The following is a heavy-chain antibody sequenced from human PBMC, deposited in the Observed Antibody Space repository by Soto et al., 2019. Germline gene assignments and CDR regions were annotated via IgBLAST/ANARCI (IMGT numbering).Heavy chain of an antibody. Sequence: QVQLVQSGAEVKKPGASVKVSCRTSGYTFPSHGISWVRQAPGQGLEWMGWISGKNGNTNYAQKLQGRVTMTTDTSTNSAYMELRSLRSDDTAVYFCTSWAGKTQDFGGHFDDWGQGARVTVSS. CDR2: ISGKNGNT. CDR3: TSWAGKTQDFGGHFDD. J-gene: IGHJ4*02. V-gene: IGHV1-18*04. D-gene: IGHD4-17*01. CDR1: GYTFPSHG.